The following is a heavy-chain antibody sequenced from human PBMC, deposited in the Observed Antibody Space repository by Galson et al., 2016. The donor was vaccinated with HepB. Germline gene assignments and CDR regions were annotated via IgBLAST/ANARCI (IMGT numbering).Heavy chain of an antibody. J-gene: IGHJ6*02. D-gene: IGHD3-10*01. CDR1: GLSISNYA. V-gene: IGHV3-23*02. CDR3: AEDPTQLVRDYYYYHGMAV. Sequence: SLRLSCAASGLSISNYAISWVRQAPGKGLEWVSTFSGLGGRTFHGGSVKGRFTTSRDTSKNTVFLQMNNVTAEDTAVYFCAEDPTQLVRDYYYYHGMAVWGQGTTVVVSS. CDR2: FSGLGGRT.